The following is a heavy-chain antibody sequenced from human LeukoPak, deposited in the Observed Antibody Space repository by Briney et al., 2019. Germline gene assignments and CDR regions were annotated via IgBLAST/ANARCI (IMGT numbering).Heavy chain of an antibody. CDR3: ARDVSYDFWSGYYTGTLFDP. V-gene: IGHV3-21*01. Sequence: PGGSLRLSCAASGFTFSSYSMNWVRQAPGKGLEWVSSISSSSSYIYYADSVKGRFTISRDNAKNSLYLQMNSLRAEDTAVYYCARDVSYDFWSGYYTGTLFDPWGQGTLVTVSS. CDR2: ISSSSSYI. CDR1: GFTFSSYS. D-gene: IGHD3-3*01. J-gene: IGHJ5*02.